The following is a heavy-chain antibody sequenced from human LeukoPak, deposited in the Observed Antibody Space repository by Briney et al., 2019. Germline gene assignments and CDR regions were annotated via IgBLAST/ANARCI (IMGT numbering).Heavy chain of an antibody. J-gene: IGHJ6*02. CDR3: ARMVYAIAYYYGMDV. CDR2: FIPIFGTA. Sequence: SVKVSCKASGGTFSSYAISWVRQAPGQGLEWMGGFIPIFGTANYAQKFQGRVTITADESTSTAYMELSSLRSEDTAVYYCARMVYAIAYYYGMDVWGQGTTVTVSS. D-gene: IGHD2-8*01. CDR1: GGTFSSYA. V-gene: IGHV1-69*13.